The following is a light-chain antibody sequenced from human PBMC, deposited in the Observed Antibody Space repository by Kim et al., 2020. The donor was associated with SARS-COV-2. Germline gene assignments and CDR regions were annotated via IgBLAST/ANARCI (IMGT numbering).Light chain of an antibody. CDR1: SLRSYY. J-gene: IGLJ2*01. CDR2: GRN. CDR3: QSRDSGGKVV. Sequence: VALGQTVRITCQGDSLRSYYATWYQQKLRQAPVLVIYGRNNRPSGIPDRFSGSASGNTASLTISGTQAEDEADFYCQSRDSGGKVVFGGGTQLTVL. V-gene: IGLV3-19*01.